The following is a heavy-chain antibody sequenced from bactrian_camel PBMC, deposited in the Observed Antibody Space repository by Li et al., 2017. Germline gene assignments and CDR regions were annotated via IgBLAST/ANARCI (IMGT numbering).Heavy chain of an antibody. CDR1: GAAFSPYS. CDR2: IYSGDGST. Sequence: HVQLVESGGGSVQAGGSLRLSCAASGAAFSPYSFGWYRVPVGKESEGVAAIYSGDGSTYYVDSVKGRFTISQDHLKTTLYLEMNSLKPDDTAVYYCAAHEDSGLWWELLQDRSYGYWGQGTQVTVS. D-gene: IGHD7*01. CDR3: AAHEDSGLWWELLQDRSYGY. V-gene: IGHV3S54*01. J-gene: IGHJ6*01.